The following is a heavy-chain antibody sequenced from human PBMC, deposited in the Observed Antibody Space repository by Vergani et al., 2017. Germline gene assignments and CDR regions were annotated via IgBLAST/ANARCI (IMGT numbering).Heavy chain of an antibody. J-gene: IGHJ6*02. D-gene: IGHD6-6*01. CDR1: GGSFSGYY. V-gene: IGHV4-34*01. CDR3: ARYYSSSPRGGVYYYYGMDV. Sequence: QVQLQQWGAGLLKPSETLSLTCAVYGGSFSGYYWSWIRQPPGKGLEWIGEINHSGSTNYNPSLKSRVTISVDTSKNQFSLKLISVTAADTAVYYCARYYSSSPRGGVYYYYGMDVWGQGTTVTVSS. CDR2: INHSGST.